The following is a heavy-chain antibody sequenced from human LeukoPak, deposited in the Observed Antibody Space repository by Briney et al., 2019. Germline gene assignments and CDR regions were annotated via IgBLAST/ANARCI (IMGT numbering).Heavy chain of an antibody. D-gene: IGHD6-6*01. J-gene: IGHJ4*02. CDR3: ARDEYSSSSFDY. Sequence: GGSLRLSCAASGFTFSDYSMNWVRQAPGKGLEWISYIGIDSGNTNYADSVKGRFTISRDNAKNSLYLQMNSLRAEDTAVYYCARDEYSSSSFDYWGQGTLVTVSS. CDR1: GFTFSDYS. V-gene: IGHV3-21*05. CDR2: IGIDSGNT.